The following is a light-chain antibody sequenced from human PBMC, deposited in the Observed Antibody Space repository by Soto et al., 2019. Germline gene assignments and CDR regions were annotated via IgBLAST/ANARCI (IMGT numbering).Light chain of an antibody. CDR3: QQRTNWHPLLT. Sequence: EILLTQSPATLSLSPGERATLSCRASHSVGSSLAWYQQKPGQAPRLLIYDASNRSTGIPARFSGSGSGTDFTLVISSLEPEDFAVYYCQQRTNWHPLLTFGPGTEVDIK. V-gene: IGKV3-11*01. CDR1: HSVGSS. CDR2: DAS. J-gene: IGKJ3*01.